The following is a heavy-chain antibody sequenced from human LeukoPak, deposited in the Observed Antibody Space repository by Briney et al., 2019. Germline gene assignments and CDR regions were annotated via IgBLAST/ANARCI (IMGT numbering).Heavy chain of an antibody. CDR3: ARVWGSVDY. D-gene: IGHD3-16*01. V-gene: IGHV1-8*01. CDR2: MDPKSGNT. Sequence: ASVKVSCKTSGYTFTNYDINWVRQATGQGLEWVGWMDPKSGNTGFAQKLQGRVTMTRDTSTSTAYMELSSLRSEDTALYYCARVWGSVDYWGQGTLVTVSS. J-gene: IGHJ4*02. CDR1: GYTFTNYD.